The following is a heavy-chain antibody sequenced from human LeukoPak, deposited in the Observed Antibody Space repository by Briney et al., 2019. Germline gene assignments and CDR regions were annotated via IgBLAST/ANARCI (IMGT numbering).Heavy chain of an antibody. CDR3: ARGVYYYDSSGYYYGK. CDR1: GYSISSGYY. CDR2: IYHSGST. Sequence: SETLSLTCTVSGYSISSGYYWGWIRQPPGKGPEWSGSIYHSGSTYYNSSLKSRVTISVDTSKNQFSLKLSSVTAADTAVYYCARGVYYYDSSGYYYGKWGQGTLVTVSS. J-gene: IGHJ4*02. D-gene: IGHD3-22*01. V-gene: IGHV4-38-2*02.